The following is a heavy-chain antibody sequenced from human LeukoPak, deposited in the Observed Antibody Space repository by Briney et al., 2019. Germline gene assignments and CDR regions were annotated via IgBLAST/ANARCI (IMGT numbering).Heavy chain of an antibody. V-gene: IGHV4-34*01. Sequence: PSETLSLTCTVSGGSISSYYWSWIRQPPGKGLEWIGEINHSGSTNYNPSLKSRVTISVDTSKNQFSLKLSSVTAADTAVYYCAREGGWYRGYYFDYWGQGTLVTVSS. CDR1: GGSISSYY. J-gene: IGHJ4*02. D-gene: IGHD6-19*01. CDR2: INHSGST. CDR3: AREGGWYRGYYFDY.